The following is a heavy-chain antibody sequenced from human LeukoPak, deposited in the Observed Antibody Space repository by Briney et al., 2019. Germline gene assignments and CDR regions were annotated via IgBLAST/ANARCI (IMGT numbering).Heavy chain of an antibody. D-gene: IGHD3-22*01. Sequence: GGSLRLSCAASGFTFSSYEMNWVRQAPGKGLEWVANIKQDGSEKYYVDSVKGRFTISRDNAKNSLYLQMNSLRAEDTAVYYCARARYYDSSGYVSYWGQGTLVTVSS. CDR2: IKQDGSEK. CDR3: ARARYYDSSGYVSY. J-gene: IGHJ4*02. CDR1: GFTFSSYE. V-gene: IGHV3-7*01.